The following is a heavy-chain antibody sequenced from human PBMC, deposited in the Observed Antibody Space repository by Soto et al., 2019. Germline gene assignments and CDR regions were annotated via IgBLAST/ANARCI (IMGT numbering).Heavy chain of an antibody. J-gene: IGHJ6*02. D-gene: IGHD2-15*01. CDR3: ARSYCSGVSCYPLDYCYGIDV. CDR2: MNPNSGNT. CDR1: GYTFTSYD. V-gene: IGHV1-8*01. Sequence: QVQLVQSGAEVKKPGASVKVSCKASGYTFTSYDINWVRQATGQGLEWMGWMNPNSGNTGYEQKFQGRVTMTRNTSISTAYMERSSLRSEDTAVYYCARSYCSGVSCYPLDYCYGIDVWGQGTTVTVSS.